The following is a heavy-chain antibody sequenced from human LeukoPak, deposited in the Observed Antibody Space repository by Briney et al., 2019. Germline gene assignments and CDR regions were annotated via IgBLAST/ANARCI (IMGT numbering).Heavy chain of an antibody. CDR2: IQQDGSDK. D-gene: IGHD3-22*01. V-gene: IGHV3-7*01. J-gene: IGHJ4*02. CDR3: ARDLYRIVVVPHYFDY. Sequence: GGSLRLSCAASGFTFSSSWMSWVRQAPGKGLEWVANIQQDGSDKYYVDSVKGRFTVSRDNAKNSLYLQMNSLRAEDTAVYYCARDLYRIVVVPHYFDYWGQGTLVTVSS. CDR1: GFTFSSSW.